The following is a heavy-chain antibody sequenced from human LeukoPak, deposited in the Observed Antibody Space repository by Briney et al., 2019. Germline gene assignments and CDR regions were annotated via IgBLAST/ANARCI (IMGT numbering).Heavy chain of an antibody. CDR1: GFTFSSYS. Sequence: GGSLRLSCAASGFTFSSYSMNWVRQAPGKGLEWVSSISSSSSYIYYADSVKGRFTISRDNAKNSLYLQMNGLRAEDTAVYYCARGGGEDYGDYYLDYWGQGTLVTVSS. J-gene: IGHJ4*02. CDR3: ARGGGEDYGDYYLDY. CDR2: ISSSSSYI. V-gene: IGHV3-21*01. D-gene: IGHD4-17*01.